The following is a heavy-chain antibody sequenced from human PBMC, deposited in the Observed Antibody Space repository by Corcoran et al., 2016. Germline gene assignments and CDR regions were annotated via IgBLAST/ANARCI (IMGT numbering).Heavy chain of an antibody. Sequence: QVQLVQSGAEVKKPGSSVKVSCKASGGTFSSYAISWVRQAPGQGLEWLGGIIPIFGTANYAQQFQGRVTITADESTSTAYMELSSLRSEDTSVYCCARRGTIFGVVTAYYDYGMAVWGQGTTVTVSS. J-gene: IGHJ6*02. V-gene: IGHV1-69*01. D-gene: IGHD3-3*01. CDR1: GGTFSSYA. CDR2: IIPIFGTA. CDR3: ARRGTIFGVVTAYYDYGMAV.